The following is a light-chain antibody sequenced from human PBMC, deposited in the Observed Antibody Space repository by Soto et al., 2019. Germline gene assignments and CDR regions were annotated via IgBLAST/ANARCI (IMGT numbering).Light chain of an antibody. CDR1: SSDVGGYNY. J-gene: IGLJ2*01. Sequence: QSALTQPASVSGSPGQSITISCTGTSSDVGGYNYVSWYQQHPGKAPKLMIYDVSNLPSGVSNRFPGSKSGNTASLTISGLQAEDEADYYCSSYTSSSLVVFGGGTKLTVL. V-gene: IGLV2-14*01. CDR2: DVS. CDR3: SSYTSSSLVV.